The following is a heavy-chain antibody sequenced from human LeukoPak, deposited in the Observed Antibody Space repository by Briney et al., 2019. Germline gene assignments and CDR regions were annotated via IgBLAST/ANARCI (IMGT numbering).Heavy chain of an antibody. V-gene: IGHV4-4*07. CDR1: GGSISNYY. CDR2: ISTSGST. D-gene: IGHD3-16*01. CDR3: AGSNGRVWRHDAFDI. Sequence: PSETLSLTCTVSGGSISNYYWSWIRQPAGKGLEWIGRISTSGSTNYNPSLKSRVTISVDTSKNQFSLKLSSVTAADTAVYYCAGSNGRVWRHDAFDIWGQGTMVTVSS. J-gene: IGHJ3*02.